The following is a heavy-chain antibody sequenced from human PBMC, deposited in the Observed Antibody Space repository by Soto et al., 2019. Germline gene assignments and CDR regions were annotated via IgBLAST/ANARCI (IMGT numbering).Heavy chain of an antibody. D-gene: IGHD2-2*02. CDR3: ARIGYCSSTSCYKVYYGMDV. V-gene: IGHV3-21*01. Sequence: EVQLVESGGGLVKPGGSLRLSCAASGFTFSSYSMNWVRQAPGKGLEWVSCISSSSSYIYYADSVKGRFTISRDNAKNSLYLQMNSLRAEDTSVYYCARIGYCSSTSCYKVYYGMDVWGQGTTVTVSS. CDR2: ISSSSSYI. J-gene: IGHJ6*02. CDR1: GFTFSSYS.